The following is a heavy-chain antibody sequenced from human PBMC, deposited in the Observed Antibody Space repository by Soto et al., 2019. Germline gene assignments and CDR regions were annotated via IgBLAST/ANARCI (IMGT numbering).Heavy chain of an antibody. CDR2: IWHDGSNK. V-gene: IGHV3-33*01. Sequence: QVQLVESGGGVVQPGRSLRLSCAASGFTFSSYVMHWVRQAPGKGLEWVAAIWHDGSNKYYADSVKGRFTISRDNSKNTVYLQMNSLRVEDTAVYYCAREGKDTSGYSFDYWGQGILVTVFS. J-gene: IGHJ4*02. CDR3: AREGKDTSGYSFDY. CDR1: GFTFSSYV. D-gene: IGHD3-22*01.